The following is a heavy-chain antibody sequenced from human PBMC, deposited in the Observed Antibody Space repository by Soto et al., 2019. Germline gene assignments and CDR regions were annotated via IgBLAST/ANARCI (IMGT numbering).Heavy chain of an antibody. CDR2: IYYSGST. D-gene: IGHD2-8*02. Sequence: SETLSLTCPVSGGSISSSYYYWGWIRQPPGKGLEWIGTIYYSGSTYYNPSLKSRVTISVDTSKNQFSLKLSSVTAADTAVYYCAKDWRWEVVNFGMNVWGQGTTVTVSS. J-gene: IGHJ6*02. CDR3: AKDWRWEVVNFGMNV. V-gene: IGHV4-39*01. CDR1: GGSISSSYYY.